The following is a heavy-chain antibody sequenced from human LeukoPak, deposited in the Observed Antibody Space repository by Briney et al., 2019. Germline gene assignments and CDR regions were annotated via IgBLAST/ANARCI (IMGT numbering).Heavy chain of an antibody. Sequence: GGSLRLSCTASGFTFSSYAMSWVRQAPGKGLEWVSAISGSGGSTYYADSVKGRFTISRDNSKSTLYLQMNSLRAEDTAVYYCAKDPRELPLFDYWGQGTLVTVSS. D-gene: IGHD1-26*01. CDR3: AKDPRELPLFDY. V-gene: IGHV3-23*01. CDR2: ISGSGGST. CDR1: GFTFSSYA. J-gene: IGHJ4*02.